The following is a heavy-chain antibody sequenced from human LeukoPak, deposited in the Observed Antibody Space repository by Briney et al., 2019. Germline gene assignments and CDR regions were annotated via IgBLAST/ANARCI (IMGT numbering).Heavy chain of an antibody. Sequence: SETLSLTCTVSGGSISSSSYYWGWIRQPPGKGLEWIGSIYYSGSTNYNPSLKSRVTISVDTSKNQFSLRLTSVTATDTAVYFCARHGYGSQGNWFDPWGQGPLVTVSS. J-gene: IGHJ5*02. D-gene: IGHD3-10*01. CDR2: IYYSGST. V-gene: IGHV4-39*01. CDR1: GGSISSSSYY. CDR3: ARHGYGSQGNWFDP.